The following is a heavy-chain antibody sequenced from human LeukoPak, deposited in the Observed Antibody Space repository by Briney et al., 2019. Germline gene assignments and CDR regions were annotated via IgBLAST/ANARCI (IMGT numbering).Heavy chain of an antibody. V-gene: IGHV2-5*01. Sequence: SGPTLLKPTQTLTLTCTFSGFSLSTSGVGVGWIRQPPGKALVWLALISWNDDKRYSPSLKSRLTITKDTSKNQVVLTMTNMDPVDTATYYCAHYDIVVVVAAIGAFDIWGQGTMVTVSS. D-gene: IGHD2-15*01. J-gene: IGHJ3*02. CDR1: GFSLSTSGVG. CDR2: ISWNDDK. CDR3: AHYDIVVVVAAIGAFDI.